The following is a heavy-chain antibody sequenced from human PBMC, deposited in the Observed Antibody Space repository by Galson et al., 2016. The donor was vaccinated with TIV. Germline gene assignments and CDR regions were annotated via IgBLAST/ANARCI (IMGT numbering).Heavy chain of an antibody. Sequence: SLRLSCAASGFTFSDYGMHWVRQAPGKGLEWVAVISYDESDQYYVGSVKGRFTISRDNSKNTLYLQMNSLRSDDTAMYYCAKDPRLYGDYFLHYFDYWGQGTLVTVSS. CDR1: GFTFSDYG. J-gene: IGHJ4*02. V-gene: IGHV3-30*18. CDR3: AKDPRLYGDYFLHYFDY. D-gene: IGHD4-17*01. CDR2: ISYDESDQ.